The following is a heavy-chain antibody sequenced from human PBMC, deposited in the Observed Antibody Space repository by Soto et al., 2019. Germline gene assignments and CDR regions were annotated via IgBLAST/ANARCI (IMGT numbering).Heavy chain of an antibody. CDR1: GFSLTTGVG. V-gene: IGHV2-5*02. CDR3: PHRRAGVIFDY. J-gene: IGHJ4*02. Sequence: QITLKESGPTLVKPTQTLTLTCTFSGFSLTTGVGVGWIRQPPGKALEWLALIYWDDDKRYSPSLKTRLTIPKDPSKHQVVLTIINMDPVDTATYYCPHRRAGVIFDYWGQGTLVTVSS. D-gene: IGHD3-16*02. CDR2: IYWDDDK.